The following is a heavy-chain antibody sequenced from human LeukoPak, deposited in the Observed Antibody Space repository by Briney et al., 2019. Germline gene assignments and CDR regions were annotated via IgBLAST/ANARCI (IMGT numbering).Heavy chain of an antibody. CDR3: AKGGYHSCFDP. D-gene: IGHD2-15*01. CDR2: IRKTGAET. CDR1: GFIFSDYS. V-gene: IGHV3-23*01. Sequence: GGSLRLSCAASGFIFSDYSMTWVRQAPGKGLEWVSTIRKTGAETFYADSVRGRFTISRDNFKTTVYLEMKRLSAEDTAVYYCAKGGYHSCFDPWGQGTLDIVSS. J-gene: IGHJ5*02.